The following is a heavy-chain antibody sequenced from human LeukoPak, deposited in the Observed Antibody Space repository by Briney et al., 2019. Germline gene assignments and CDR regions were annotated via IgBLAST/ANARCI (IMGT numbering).Heavy chain of an antibody. CDR3: ARKSASGNYPLDY. V-gene: IGHV3-23*01. D-gene: IGHD3-10*01. Sequence: RGSLRLSCAASGYTFGGYSMTWVRQAPGKGLEWMSVISADSATTYYADSVKGRFTISRDNAKNTVFMQMSSLRAEDTALYYCARKSASGNYPLDYWGQGTLVTVSS. J-gene: IGHJ4*02. CDR1: GYTFGGYS. CDR2: ISADSATT.